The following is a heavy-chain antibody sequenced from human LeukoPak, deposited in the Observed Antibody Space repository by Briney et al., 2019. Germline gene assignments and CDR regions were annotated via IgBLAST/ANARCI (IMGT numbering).Heavy chain of an antibody. CDR3: ARDTEMVFDAFDI. D-gene: IGHD5-18*01. CDR1: GYTFRNYA. J-gene: IGHJ3*02. CDR2: ILYDGSNN. V-gene: IGHV3-30*04. Sequence: PGGTLRLSCAASGYTFRNYAMHWGRQDPGRGLVWVLVILYDGSNNYSADSVKGRFTISRDNSKNTLYLQMNSLRAEDTAVYYCARDTEMVFDAFDIWGQGTMVTVSS.